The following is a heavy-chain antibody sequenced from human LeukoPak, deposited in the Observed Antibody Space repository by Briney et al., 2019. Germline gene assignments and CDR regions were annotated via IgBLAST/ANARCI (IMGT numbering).Heavy chain of an antibody. CDR2: IYYSGST. J-gene: IGHJ2*01. D-gene: IGHD2-21*02. Sequence: PSQTLSLTCTVSGGPISSGDYYWSWIRQPPGKGLEWIGYIYYSGSTYYNPSLKSRVTISVDTSKNQFSLKLSSVTAADTAVYYCARDPAYCGGDCYWGYFDLWGRGTLVTVSS. CDR1: GGPISSGDYY. CDR3: ARDPAYCGGDCYWGYFDL. V-gene: IGHV4-30-4*01.